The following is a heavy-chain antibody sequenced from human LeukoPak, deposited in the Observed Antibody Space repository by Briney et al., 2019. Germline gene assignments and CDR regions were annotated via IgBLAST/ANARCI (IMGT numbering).Heavy chain of an antibody. D-gene: IGHD3-10*01. V-gene: IGHV4-38-2*02. CDR2: IYYSGNT. CDR3: AREGLNMVRGVIPKEAWGWFDP. J-gene: IGHJ5*02. CDR1: GFTFSSCWM. Sequence: GSLRLSCAASGFTFSSCWMSWFRQPPGKGLEWIGSIYYSGNTYYNPSLKSRVTISVDTSKNQFSLKLSPVTAADTAVYYCAREGLNMVRGVIPKEAWGWFDPWGQGTLVTVSS.